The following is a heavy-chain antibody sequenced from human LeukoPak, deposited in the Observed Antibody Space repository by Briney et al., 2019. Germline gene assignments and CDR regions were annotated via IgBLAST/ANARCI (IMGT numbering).Heavy chain of an antibody. V-gene: IGHV4-59*12. CDR3: ARGDSSGYYYFDY. CDR1: GGSTSSYH. Sequence: PSETLSLTCSVSGGSTSSYHWSWIRQPPGKGLEWIGYIYYSGSTNYNPSLKSRVTISVDTSKNQFSLKLTSVTAADTAVYYCARGDSSGYYYFDYWGQGTLVTVSS. CDR2: IYYSGST. J-gene: IGHJ4*02. D-gene: IGHD3-22*01.